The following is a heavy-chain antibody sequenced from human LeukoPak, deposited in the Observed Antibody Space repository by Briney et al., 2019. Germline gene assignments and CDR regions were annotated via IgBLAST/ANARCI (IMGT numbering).Heavy chain of an antibody. CDR3: ARNDYADY. CDR1: GFTFSSYS. CDR2: ISSSGSFI. Sequence: AGGSLRLSCAASGFTFSSYSMNWVRQAPGKGLEWVSYISSSGSFIYYADSVKGRFTISRDNAKNSLYLQMNSLRAEDTAVYYCARNDYADYWGQGTLVTVSS. V-gene: IGHV3-48*01. J-gene: IGHJ4*02.